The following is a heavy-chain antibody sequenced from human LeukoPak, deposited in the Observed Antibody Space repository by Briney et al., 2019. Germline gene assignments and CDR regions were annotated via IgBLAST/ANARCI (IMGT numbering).Heavy chain of an antibody. CDR1: GGSISCGDYY. V-gene: IGHV4-39*01. Sequence: SETLSLTCTVSGGSISCGDYYWGWIRQPPWKGPEWIGSIHHTGSTYYNFSFKSLVTISVDTSNNQFSLTLRSVTAADTAVYYCARRGTRWYFDYWGQGTLVTVSS. J-gene: IGHJ4*02. CDR3: ARRGTRWYFDY. D-gene: IGHD4-23*01. CDR2: IHHTGST.